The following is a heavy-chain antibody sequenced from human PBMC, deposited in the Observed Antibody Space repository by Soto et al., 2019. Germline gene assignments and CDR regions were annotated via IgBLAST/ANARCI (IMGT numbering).Heavy chain of an antibody. Sequence: QVQLLQSGSEVKKPGSSVKVSCRASGGSLSSYPVTWVRQAPGQGLEWMGRIIPIVGLTNYAQKFQGRVTITADKSTSTAYMELSSLRSDDTAGYYCAIPTGGHDAVGNYMDVWGTGTTVIVSS. CDR1: GGSLSSYP. J-gene: IGHJ6*03. V-gene: IGHV1-69*02. CDR3: AIPTGGHDAVGNYMDV. D-gene: IGHD2-8*02. CDR2: IIPIVGLT.